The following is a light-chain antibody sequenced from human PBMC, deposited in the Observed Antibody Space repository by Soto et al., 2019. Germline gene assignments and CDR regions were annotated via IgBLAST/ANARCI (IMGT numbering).Light chain of an antibody. J-gene: IGKJ4*01. CDR2: GAS. Sequence: DIQMTQSPSSVSASIGDTVTITCRASQDISTLLAWYQQKSGKAPKLLIYGASTLESGVPSRFSDRGSGTDFTLTISSLQPEDFATYFCQQADSFPLTFGGGTKVEIK. CDR3: QQADSFPLT. V-gene: IGKV1D-12*01. CDR1: QDISTL.